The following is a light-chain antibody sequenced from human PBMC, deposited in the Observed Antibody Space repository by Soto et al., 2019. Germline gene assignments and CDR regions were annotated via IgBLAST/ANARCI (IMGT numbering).Light chain of an antibody. CDR2: GAS. J-gene: IGKJ3*01. Sequence: EIVMTQSPATLSVSPGERVTLSCRASRSVSSSLAWYQQKPGQTPKLLIYGASTKATGIPARFSGSGSGTAFTPTIISLQDEDFAVYYCQQYNNWPPFTFGAGTKVDIK. CDR1: RSVSSS. CDR3: QQYNNWPPFT. V-gene: IGKV3-15*01.